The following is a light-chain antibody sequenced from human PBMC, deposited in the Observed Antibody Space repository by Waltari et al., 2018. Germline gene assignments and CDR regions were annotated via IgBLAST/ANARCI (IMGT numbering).Light chain of an antibody. CDR3: SSYTSSTTRV. V-gene: IGLV2-14*01. CDR2: EVN. CDR1: RNDVGGYHS. J-gene: IGLJ2*01. Sequence: QSALTQPASVSGSPGQSLSISCTGTRNDVGGYHSVSWYQQHPGKAPKLMIYEVNNRPSGVSNRFSGSKSGNTASLTISGLQAEDEADYYCSSYTSSTTRVFGGGTKLTVL.